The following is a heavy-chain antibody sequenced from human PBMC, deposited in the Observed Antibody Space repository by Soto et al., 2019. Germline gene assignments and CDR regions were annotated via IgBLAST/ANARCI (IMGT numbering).Heavy chain of an antibody. J-gene: IGHJ6*02. CDR1: GGTFSSYA. D-gene: IGHD3-16*01. Sequence: QVQLVQSGAEVKKPGSSVKVSCKASGGTFSSYAISWVRQAPGQGLEWMGGIIPIFGTANYAQKFQGRVTITADEPTSTAYMELSSLRSEDTAVYYCASYMITFGAHYYYYGMDVWGQGTTVTVSS. V-gene: IGHV1-69*01. CDR2: IIPIFGTA. CDR3: ASYMITFGAHYYYYGMDV.